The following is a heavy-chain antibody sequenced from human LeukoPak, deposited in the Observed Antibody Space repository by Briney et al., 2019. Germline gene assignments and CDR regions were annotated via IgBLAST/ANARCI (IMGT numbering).Heavy chain of an antibody. D-gene: IGHD2-2*01. Sequence: GGSLRLSCAASGFTFSTYAMNWVRQAPGEGLECGSGISGSGGDTYYADSVKGRFTISRDNSKKTLYLQMNSLRAEDTAVYYCAKGVYGVVVPAAFNYWGQGTLVTVSS. CDR2: ISGSGGDT. V-gene: IGHV3-23*01. CDR3: AKGVYGVVVPAAFNY. J-gene: IGHJ4*02. CDR1: GFTFSTYA.